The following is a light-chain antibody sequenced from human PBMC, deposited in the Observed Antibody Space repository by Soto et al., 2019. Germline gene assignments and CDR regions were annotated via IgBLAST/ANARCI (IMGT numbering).Light chain of an antibody. V-gene: IGLV2-14*01. CDR3: FSYTTSSTLV. CDR2: EVI. Sequence: QSALTQPASVSGSPGQSITISCTGTSSDVGGYNYVSWYQQHPAKAPKLMIYEVINRPSGVSHRFSGSKSGNTASLTISGLQAEDDADYYCFSYTTSSTLVFGGGTKVTVL. J-gene: IGLJ3*02. CDR1: SSDVGGYNY.